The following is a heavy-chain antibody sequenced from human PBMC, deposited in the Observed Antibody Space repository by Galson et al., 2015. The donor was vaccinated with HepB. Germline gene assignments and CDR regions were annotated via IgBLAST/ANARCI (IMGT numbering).Heavy chain of an antibody. CDR2: TYYRSKWYN. CDR1: GDSVSSNSAA. D-gene: IGHD3-16*02. Sequence: CAISGDSVSSNSAAWNWIRQSPSRGLEWLGRTYYRSKWYNDYAVSVKSRITINPDTSKNQFSLQLNSVTPEDTAAYYCARGPNLPSLSGRNWFDPWGQGTLVTVSS. J-gene: IGHJ5*02. V-gene: IGHV6-1*01. CDR3: ARGPNLPSLSGRNWFDP.